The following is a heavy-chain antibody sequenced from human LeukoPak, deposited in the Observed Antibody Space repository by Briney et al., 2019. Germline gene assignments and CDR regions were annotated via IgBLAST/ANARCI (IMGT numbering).Heavy chain of an antibody. CDR2: IIPIFGTA. J-gene: IGHJ4*02. Sequence: SVKVSCKASGGTFSSYAISWVGQAPGQGLEWMGGIIPIFGTANYAQKFQGRVTITADESTSTAYMELSSLRPEDTAVYYCARDLHYYDSSGRQVVYFDYWGQGTLVTVSS. D-gene: IGHD3-22*01. CDR3: ARDLHYYDSSGRQVVYFDY. CDR1: GGTFSSYA. V-gene: IGHV1-69*13.